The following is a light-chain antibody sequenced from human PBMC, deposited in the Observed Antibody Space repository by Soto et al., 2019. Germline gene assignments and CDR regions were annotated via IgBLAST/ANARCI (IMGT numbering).Light chain of an antibody. V-gene: IGKV3-15*01. CDR3: QHYNTRPYT. CDR2: GTS. CDR1: QSVGRN. J-gene: IGKJ2*01. Sequence: EIVMTQSPVALSVSPGESAALSCRASQSVGRNFAWYQQRPGQAPRVLIYGTSTRATGVPARFSGSGSGTDFTLTISSRQSVDFAVYYYQHYNTRPYTFGQGTRLEIK.